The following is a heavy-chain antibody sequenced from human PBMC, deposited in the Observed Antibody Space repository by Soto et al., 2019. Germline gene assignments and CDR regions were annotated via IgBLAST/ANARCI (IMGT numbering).Heavy chain of an antibody. D-gene: IGHD2-15*01. CDR2: IYYSGST. J-gene: IGHJ4*02. V-gene: IGHV4-31*03. CDR3: ASSSGGSYYDY. CDR1: CGSISSGGYY. Sequence: SETLSLTCTLSCGSISSGGYYWSWIRQHPGKGLEWIGYIYYSGSTYYNPSLKSRVTISVDTSKNQFSLKLSSVTAADTAVYYCASSSGGSYYDYWGQGTLVTVS.